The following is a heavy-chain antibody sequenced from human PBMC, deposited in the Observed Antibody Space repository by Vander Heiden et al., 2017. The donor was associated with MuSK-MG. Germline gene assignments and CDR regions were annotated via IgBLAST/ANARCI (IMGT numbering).Heavy chain of an antibody. CDR3: ARERDYGMDV. Sequence: EVQLVESGGGLVKPGGSLRLSCAASGFTFSSYSMNWVRQAPGKGLEWVSSISSSSSYRYYADSVKGRFTISRDNAKNSLYLQMNSLRAEDTAVYYCARERDYGMDVWGQGTTVTVSS. J-gene: IGHJ6*02. CDR1: GFTFSSYS. CDR2: ISSSSSYR. V-gene: IGHV3-21*01.